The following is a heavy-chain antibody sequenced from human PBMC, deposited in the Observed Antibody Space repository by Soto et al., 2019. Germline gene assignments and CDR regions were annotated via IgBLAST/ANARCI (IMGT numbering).Heavy chain of an antibody. D-gene: IGHD6-19*01. CDR1: GFTFNSYT. J-gene: IGHJ3*02. CDR2: ISGSGGSP. Sequence: HPGGSLRLSCAASGFTFNSYTMAWVRQAPGKGLEWVSSISGSGGSPSYADSVQGRFTISRDNSKNTLYLQMNSLRAEDTAVYYCAKDLIIAVGLMAAGLDAFDIWGQGTMVTVSS. V-gene: IGHV3-23*01. CDR3: AKDLIIAVGLMAAGLDAFDI.